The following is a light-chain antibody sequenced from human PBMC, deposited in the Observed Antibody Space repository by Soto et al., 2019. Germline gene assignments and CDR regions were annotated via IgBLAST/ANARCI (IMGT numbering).Light chain of an antibody. J-gene: IGLJ1*01. CDR3: CSFAGGTNLV. CDR2: EAT. CDR1: RRDIGGYDF. Sequence: QSALIQPPSASGSPGQSVTISCTGTRRDIGGYDFVSWYQQHPGKAPKLMISEATKRPSGVPDRFSGSKSGNTASLTISGLQSDDEADYYCCSFAGGTNLVFGTGTKLTVL. V-gene: IGLV2-8*01.